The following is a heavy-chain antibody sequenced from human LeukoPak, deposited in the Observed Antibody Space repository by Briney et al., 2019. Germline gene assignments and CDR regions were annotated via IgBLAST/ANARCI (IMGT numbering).Heavy chain of an antibody. CDR3: ARDQYYDYVWGGPAMDY. CDR2: INPNSGGT. CDR1: GYTFTGYY. Sequence: ASVKVSCKASGYTFTGYYMHWVRQAPGQGLEWMGWINPNSGGTNYAQKFQGRVTMTRDTSISTAYMELSRLRSDDTAVYYCARDQYYDYVWGGPAMDYWGQGTLVTVSS. V-gene: IGHV1-2*02. D-gene: IGHD3-16*01. J-gene: IGHJ4*02.